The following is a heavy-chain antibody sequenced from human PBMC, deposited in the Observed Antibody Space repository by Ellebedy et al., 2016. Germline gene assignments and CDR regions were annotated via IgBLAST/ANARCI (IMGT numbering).Heavy chain of an antibody. V-gene: IGHV3-33*08. CDR1: GFTFSSYG. Sequence: GGSLRLSCAASGFTFSSYGMHWVRQAPGKGLEWVAVIWYDGSNKYYADSVKGRFTISRDNSKNTLYLQMNSLRAEDTAVYYCARDANFIAAAGTLGYYYYGMDVWGQGTTVTVSS. D-gene: IGHD6-13*01. CDR2: IWYDGSNK. CDR3: ARDANFIAAAGTLGYYYYGMDV. J-gene: IGHJ6*02.